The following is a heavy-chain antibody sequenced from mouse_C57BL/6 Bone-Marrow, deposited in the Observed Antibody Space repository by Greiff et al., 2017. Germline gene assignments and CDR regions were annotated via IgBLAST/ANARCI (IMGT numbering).Heavy chain of an antibody. CDR3: ARSPLSYFDY. CDR2: IDPSDSYT. V-gene: IGHV1-59*01. Sequence: QVQLQQPGAELVRPGPSVKLSCKASGYTFTSYWMHWVKQRPGQGLEWIGVIDPSDSYTNYNQKFKGKATLTVDTSSSTAYMLLSSLTSEDSAVYYCARSPLSYFDYWGQGTTLTVSS. J-gene: IGHJ2*01. CDR1: GYTFTSYW.